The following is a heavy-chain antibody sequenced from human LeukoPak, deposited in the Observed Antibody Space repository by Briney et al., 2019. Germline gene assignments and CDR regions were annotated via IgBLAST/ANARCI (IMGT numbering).Heavy chain of an antibody. Sequence: GGSLRLSCAASGFTFSSYSMNWVRQAPGKGLEWVLSISSSSSYIYYADSVKGRFTISRDNAKNSLYLQMNSLRAEDTAVYYCARSGVGATNDYWGQGTLVTVSS. CDR2: ISSSSSYI. CDR3: ARSGVGATNDY. J-gene: IGHJ4*02. V-gene: IGHV3-21*01. D-gene: IGHD1-26*01. CDR1: GFTFSSYS.